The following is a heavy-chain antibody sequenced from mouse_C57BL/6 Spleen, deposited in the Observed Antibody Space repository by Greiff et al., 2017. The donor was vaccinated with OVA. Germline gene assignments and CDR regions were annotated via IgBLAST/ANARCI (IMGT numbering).Heavy chain of an antibody. CDR1: GFTFSSYG. CDR2: ISSGGSYT. D-gene: IGHD1-1*01. CDR3: ARHNFSSYDYYAMDY. J-gene: IGHJ4*01. V-gene: IGHV5-6*01. Sequence: EVMLVESGGDLVKPGGSLKLSCAASGFTFSSYGMSWVRQTPDKRLEWVATISSGGSYTYYPDSVKGRFTISRDNAKNTLYLQMSSLKSEDTAMYYCARHNFSSYDYYAMDYWGQGTSVTVSS.